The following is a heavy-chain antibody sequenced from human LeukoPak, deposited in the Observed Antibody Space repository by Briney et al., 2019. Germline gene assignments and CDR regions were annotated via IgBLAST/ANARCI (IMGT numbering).Heavy chain of an antibody. CDR2: IYTSGST. D-gene: IGHD3-22*01. Sequence: PSETLSLTCTVSGYSISSGYYWSWIRQPAGKGLEWIGRIYTSGSTNYNPSLKSRVTMSVDTSKNQFSLKLSSVTAADTAVYYCARNGVNSGYTDFDYWGQGTLVTVSS. V-gene: IGHV4-4*07. J-gene: IGHJ4*02. CDR3: ARNGVNSGYTDFDY. CDR1: GYSISSGYY.